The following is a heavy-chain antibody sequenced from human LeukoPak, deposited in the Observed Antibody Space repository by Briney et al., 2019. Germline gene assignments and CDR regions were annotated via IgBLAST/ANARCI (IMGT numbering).Heavy chain of an antibody. CDR3: ASAEDYYDSSGWDY. CDR2: IYYSGST. Sequence: SETLSLTCTVSGGSISSSSYYLGWIRQPPGKGLEWIGSIYYSGSTYYNPSLKSRVTISVDTSKNQFSLKLSSVTAADTAVYYCASAEDYYDSSGWDYWGQGTLVTASS. J-gene: IGHJ4*02. V-gene: IGHV4-39*01. CDR1: GGSISSSSYY. D-gene: IGHD3-22*01.